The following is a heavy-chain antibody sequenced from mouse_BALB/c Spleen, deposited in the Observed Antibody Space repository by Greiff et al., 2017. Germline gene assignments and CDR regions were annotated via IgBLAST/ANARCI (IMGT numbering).Heavy chain of an antibody. J-gene: IGHJ3*01. D-gene: IGHD2-14*01. CDR2: IDPANGNT. CDR3: AREVRQFAY. CDR1: GFHIKDTY. V-gene: IGHV14-3*02. Sequence: VQLQQSGAELVKPGASVTLSCTASGFHIKDTYMHWVKQRPEQGLEWIGRIDPANGNTKYDPKFQGKATITADTSSNTAYLQLSSLTSEDTADYYGAREVRQFAYWGQGTLVTVSA.